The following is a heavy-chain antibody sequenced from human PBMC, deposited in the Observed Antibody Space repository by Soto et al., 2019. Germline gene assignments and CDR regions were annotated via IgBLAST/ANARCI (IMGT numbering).Heavy chain of an antibody. V-gene: IGHV1-46*03. CDR2: INPTGGST. J-gene: IGHJ4*02. CDR3: ARDLDAGDV. D-gene: IGHD2-8*02. CDR1: GYTFINYY. Sequence: QVQLVQSGAEVKKPGASVKVSCKASGYTFINYYIHRVRQAPGHGLEWMAIINPTGGSTNFAQKFQGSLTLTKDTSTSTVYMELSSLTSEDAARYYCARDLDAGDVWGQGTLVTVSS.